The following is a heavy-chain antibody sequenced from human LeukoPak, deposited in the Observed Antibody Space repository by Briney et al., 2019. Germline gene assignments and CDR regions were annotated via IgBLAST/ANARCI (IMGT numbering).Heavy chain of an antibody. Sequence: GGSLRLSCAASGFTFSSYSMNWVRQAPGKGLEWVSAISGSGGSTYYADSVKGRFTISRDNSKSTLYLQMNSLRAEDTAVYYCAKGRDGYNHFEYWGQGTLVTVSS. D-gene: IGHD5-24*01. V-gene: IGHV3-23*01. J-gene: IGHJ4*02. CDR1: GFTFSSYS. CDR2: ISGSGGST. CDR3: AKGRDGYNHFEY.